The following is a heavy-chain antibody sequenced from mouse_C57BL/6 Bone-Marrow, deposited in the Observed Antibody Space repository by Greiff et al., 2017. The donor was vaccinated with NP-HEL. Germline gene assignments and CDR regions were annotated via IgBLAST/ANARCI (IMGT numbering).Heavy chain of an antibody. J-gene: IGHJ2*01. CDR3: AIYGSSH. CDR1: GYTFTSYW. Sequence: VQLQQPGAELVRPGTSVKLSCKASGYTFTSYWMHWVKQRPGQGLEWIGVIDPSDSYTNYNQKFKGKATLTVDTSSSTAYMQLSSLTSEDSAVYYCAIYGSSHWGQGTTLTVSS. CDR2: IDPSDSYT. D-gene: IGHD1-1*01. V-gene: IGHV1-59*01.